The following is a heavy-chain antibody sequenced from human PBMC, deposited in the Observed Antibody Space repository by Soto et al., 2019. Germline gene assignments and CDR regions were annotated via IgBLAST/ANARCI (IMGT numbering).Heavy chain of an antibody. V-gene: IGHV3-23*01. Sequence: GGSLRLSCAASVFTFRIHSMSWFRQAPGRWLEWVSTISSGGDNTYSADSVKGRFTISRDNSKNTLYLQMNSLRAEDTAVYYCAKDFDSYSSGRYGMDVWGQGTTVTVSS. CDR1: VFTFRIHS. D-gene: IGHD6-19*01. CDR3: AKDFDSYSSGRYGMDV. CDR2: ISSGGDNT. J-gene: IGHJ6*02.